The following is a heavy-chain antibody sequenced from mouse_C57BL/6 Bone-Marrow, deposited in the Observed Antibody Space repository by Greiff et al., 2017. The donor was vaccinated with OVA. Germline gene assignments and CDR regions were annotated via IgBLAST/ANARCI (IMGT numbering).Heavy chain of an antibody. J-gene: IGHJ4*01. CDR3: ARDCSYAMDY. CDR2: LNPNTGGT. CDR1: GYTFTDYY. V-gene: IGHV1-26*01. Sequence: VQLKESGPELVKPGASVKISCKASGYTFTDYYMNWVKQSHGKSLEWIGDLNPNTGGTSYNQKFKGKATLTVDKSSSTAYMKLRSLTSDESAVYYCARDCSYAMDYWGQGTSVTVSS.